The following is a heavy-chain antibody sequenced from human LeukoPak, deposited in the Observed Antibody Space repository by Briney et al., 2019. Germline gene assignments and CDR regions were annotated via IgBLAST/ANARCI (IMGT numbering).Heavy chain of an antibody. CDR1: GFTFSSYA. V-gene: IGHV3-23*01. Sequence: GGSLRLSCAASGFTFSSYAMSWVRQAPGKGLEWVSAISGSGGSTYYADSVKGRFTISRDNSKNTLYLQMNSLRAEDTAVYYCAREVVVVAAELYYFDYWGQGTLVTVSS. J-gene: IGHJ4*02. CDR3: AREVVVVAAELYYFDY. CDR2: ISGSGGST. D-gene: IGHD2-15*01.